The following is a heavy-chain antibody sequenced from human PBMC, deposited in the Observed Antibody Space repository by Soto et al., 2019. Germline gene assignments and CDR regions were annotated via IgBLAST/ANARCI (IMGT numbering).Heavy chain of an antibody. CDR3: ARRTDGYPYFDY. Sequence: SETLSLTCAGSGASISSNFWCSWVRQPPGKGLEWIGEIYHTGSTIYNPSLKSRVTISVDKSKNQVSLKVSSVTAADTAMFYCARRTDGYPYFDYWGLGTLVTVSS. V-gene: IGHV4-4*02. CDR2: IYHTGST. J-gene: IGHJ4*02. CDR1: GASISSNFW. D-gene: IGHD5-12*01.